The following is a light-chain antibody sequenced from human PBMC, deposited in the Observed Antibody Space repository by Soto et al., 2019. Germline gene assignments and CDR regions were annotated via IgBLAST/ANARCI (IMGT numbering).Light chain of an antibody. CDR2: GAS. CDR3: QQYGGSPRT. V-gene: IGKV3-20*01. CDR1: QSVSSS. Sequence: EIVLTQSPGTLSLSPGEGATLSCRASQSVSSSLAWYQQKRGQAPRLLIHGASSRATGIPDRFSGSGSGTDFTVTISRLEPEEFAVYYCQQYGGSPRTFGQGTKVEVK. J-gene: IGKJ1*01.